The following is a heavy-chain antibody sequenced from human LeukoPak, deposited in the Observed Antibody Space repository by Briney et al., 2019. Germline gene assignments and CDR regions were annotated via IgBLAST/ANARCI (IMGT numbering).Heavy chain of an antibody. CDR1: GYTFTSYG. D-gene: IGHD3-16*01. CDR3: ARDLIHYYYYMDV. J-gene: IGHJ6*03. Sequence: ASVKVSCKASGYTFTSYGISWVRQAPGQGLEWMGWISAYNGNTNYAQKLQGRVTMTTDTSTSTACMELRSQRSDDTAVYYCARDLIHYYYYMDVWGKGTTVTVSS. CDR2: ISAYNGNT. V-gene: IGHV1-18*01.